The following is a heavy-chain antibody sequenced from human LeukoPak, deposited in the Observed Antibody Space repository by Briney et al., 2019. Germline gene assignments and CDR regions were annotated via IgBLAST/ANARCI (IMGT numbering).Heavy chain of an antibody. V-gene: IGHV1-18*01. J-gene: IGHJ3*02. CDR3: ARGREYSSSYDAFDI. Sequence: ASVKVSCKASGYTFTSYGISWVRQASGQGLEWMGWISAYNGNTNYAQKLQGRVTMTTDTSTSTAYMELRSLRSDDTAVYYCARGREYSSSYDAFDIWGQGTMVTVSS. CDR2: ISAYNGNT. CDR1: GYTFTSYG. D-gene: IGHD6-6*01.